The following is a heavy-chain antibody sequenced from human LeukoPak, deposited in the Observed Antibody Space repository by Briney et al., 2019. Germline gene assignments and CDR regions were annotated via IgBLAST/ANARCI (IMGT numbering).Heavy chain of an antibody. J-gene: IGHJ1*01. CDR3: AKDRYSSGSYFQH. D-gene: IGHD6-19*01. CDR2: ISSSGSTI. CDR1: GFTFSDYY. V-gene: IGHV3-11*04. Sequence: KPGGSLRLSCAASGFTFSDYYMSWIRQAPGKGLEWVSYISSSGSTIYYADSVKGRFTISRDNAKNSLYLQMNSLRAEDTAVYYCAKDRYSSGSYFQHWGQGTLVTVSS.